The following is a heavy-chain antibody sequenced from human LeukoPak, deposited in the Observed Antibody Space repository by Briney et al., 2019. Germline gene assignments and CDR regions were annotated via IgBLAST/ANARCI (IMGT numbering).Heavy chain of an antibody. CDR2: INPNSGGT. D-gene: IGHD4-23*01. CDR3: ARGSAVVGGGGPLFDY. J-gene: IGHJ4*02. CDR1: GYTFTDFY. V-gene: IGHV1-2*02. Sequence: ASVKVSCKASGYTFTDFYIHWVRHAPGQGLEWRGCINPNSGGTNYAQKFQGRVTMTRDTSISTAYLDLSSLRSDDTAVYYCARGSAVVGGGGPLFDYWGQGTLVAVSS.